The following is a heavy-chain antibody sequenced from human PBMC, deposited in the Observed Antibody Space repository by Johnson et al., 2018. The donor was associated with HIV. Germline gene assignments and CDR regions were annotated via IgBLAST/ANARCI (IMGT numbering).Heavy chain of an antibody. Sequence: VQLVESGGGVVQPGRSLRLSCAASGFTFTSYGMHWVRQAPGKGLEWVAVIWYDGSNKYYADSVKGRFTISRDNSKNTLYLQMNSLRAEDTAVYYCAKGDELQADYDAFDIWGQGTMVTVSS. D-gene: IGHD1-26*01. CDR1: GFTFTSYG. CDR2: IWYDGSNK. J-gene: IGHJ3*02. CDR3: AKGDELQADYDAFDI. V-gene: IGHV3-33*06.